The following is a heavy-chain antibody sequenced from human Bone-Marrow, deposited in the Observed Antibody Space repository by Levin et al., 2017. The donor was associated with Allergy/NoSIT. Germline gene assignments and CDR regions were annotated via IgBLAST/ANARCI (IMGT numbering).Heavy chain of an antibody. CDR3: ARVNGDSTYWYFDL. J-gene: IGHJ2*01. Sequence: LSLTCAASGFTFSSYWMSWVRQAPGKGLEWVANIKQDGSEKYYVDSVKGRFTISRDNAKNSLYLQMNSLRAEDTAVYYCARVNGDSTYWYFDLWGRGALVTVSS. V-gene: IGHV3-7*01. CDR1: GFTFSSYW. CDR2: IKQDGSEK. D-gene: IGHD4-17*01.